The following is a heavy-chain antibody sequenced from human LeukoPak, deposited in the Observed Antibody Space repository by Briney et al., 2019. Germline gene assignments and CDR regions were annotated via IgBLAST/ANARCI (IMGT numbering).Heavy chain of an antibody. J-gene: IGHJ4*02. CDR1: GFSFSYYG. D-gene: IGHD7-27*01. CDR3: ARAGRLGIGNYFDY. CDR2: ISSSSSYI. V-gene: IGHV3-21*01. Sequence: PGGSLRLSCAASGFSFSYYGMNWVRQAPGKGLEWVSSISSSSSYIYYADSVKGRFTISRDNAKNSLYLQMNSLRAEDTAVYYCARAGRLGIGNYFDYWGQGTLVTVSS.